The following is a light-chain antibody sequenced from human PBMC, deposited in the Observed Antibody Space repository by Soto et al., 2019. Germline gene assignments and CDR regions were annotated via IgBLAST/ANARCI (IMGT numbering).Light chain of an antibody. J-gene: IGLJ3*02. CDR3: SSYTTDTIWV. Sequence: QSALTQPPSASGSPGQSVTISCTGTSSDVGGYNYVSWYQHHPGKAPKLMIYEVSRRPSGVPDRFSGSKSANTASLTISGLQSEDEATYYCSSYTTDTIWVFGGGTKLTVL. CDR2: EVS. CDR1: SSDVGGYNY. V-gene: IGLV2-8*01.